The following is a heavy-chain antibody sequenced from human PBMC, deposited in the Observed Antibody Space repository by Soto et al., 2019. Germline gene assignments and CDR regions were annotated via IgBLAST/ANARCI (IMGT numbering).Heavy chain of an antibody. Sequence: GGSLRLSCAASGFRFRTRAMSWVRQAPGKGLEWVASIRPGGDSTYYADSVKGRFAISRDNSNVTLYLQMDSLRVEDAAIYYCTTHEEGAPWAGGFDSWGQGTLVTVSS. J-gene: IGHJ5*01. V-gene: IGHV3-23*01. CDR3: TTHEEGAPWAGGFDS. CDR1: GFRFRTRA. D-gene: IGHD1-26*01. CDR2: IRPGGDST.